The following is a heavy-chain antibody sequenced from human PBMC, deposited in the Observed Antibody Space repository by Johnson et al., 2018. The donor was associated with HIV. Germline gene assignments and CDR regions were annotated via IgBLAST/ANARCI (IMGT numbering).Heavy chain of an antibody. CDR3: AKDGRAAAGTRGLDAFDI. D-gene: IGHD6-13*01. V-gene: IGHV3-30*04. Sequence: QVQLVESGGGVVQPGRSLRLSCAASGFTFSRYAMHLVRQAPGKGPAWVAVISYDGSNKYYADSVKGRFTISRDHAKNSLYLQMNRLRAEDTALYYCAKDGRAAAGTRGLDAFDIWGQGTTVTVSS. CDR2: ISYDGSNK. CDR1: GFTFSRYA. J-gene: IGHJ3*02.